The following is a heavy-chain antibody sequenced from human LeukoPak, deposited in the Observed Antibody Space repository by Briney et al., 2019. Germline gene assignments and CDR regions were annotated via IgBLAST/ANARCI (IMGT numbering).Heavy chain of an antibody. CDR2: ISSISSYT. V-gene: IGHV3-11*06. J-gene: IGHJ5*02. CDR3: ARDLLIDP. Sequence: PGGSLRLSCAASGFTSSDYYMSWIRQAPGKGLEWVSYISSISSYTNYADSVKGRFTISRDNAKNSLYLQMNSLRAEDTAVCYCARDLLIDPWGQGTLVTVSS. CDR1: GFTSSDYY.